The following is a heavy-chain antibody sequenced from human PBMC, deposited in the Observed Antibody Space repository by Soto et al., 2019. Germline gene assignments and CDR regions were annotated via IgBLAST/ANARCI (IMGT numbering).Heavy chain of an antibody. CDR2: INPSGGST. D-gene: IGHD6-6*01. V-gene: IGHV1-46*01. CDR1: GDTFTSYY. Sequence: ASVQVSFKASGDTFTSYYMHWVRQAPGQGLGWMGIINPSGGSTSYAQKFQGRVTMTRDTSTSTVYMELSSLRSEDTAVYYCARGIAARPGSWGQGALVTVSS. J-gene: IGHJ1*01. CDR3: ARGIAARPGS.